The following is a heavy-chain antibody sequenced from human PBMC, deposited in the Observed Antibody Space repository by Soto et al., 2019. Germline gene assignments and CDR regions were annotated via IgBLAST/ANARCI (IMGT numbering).Heavy chain of an antibody. CDR2: INHSGST. J-gene: IGHJ6*02. D-gene: IGHD3-9*01. CDR3: ARRRFLTGYYPLYYYGMDV. V-gene: IGHV4-34*01. Sequence: QVQLQQWGAGLLKPSETLSLTCAVYGGSFSGYYWSWIRQPPGKGLEWIGEINHSGSTNYNPSLKSRVTISVDTSKNQFSLKLSSVTAADTAVYYCARRRFLTGYYPLYYYGMDVWGQGPRSPSP. CDR1: GGSFSGYY.